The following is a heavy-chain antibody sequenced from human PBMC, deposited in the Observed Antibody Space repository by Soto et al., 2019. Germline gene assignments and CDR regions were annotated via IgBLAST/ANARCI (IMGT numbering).Heavy chain of an antibody. V-gene: IGHV3-33*01. Sequence: GGSLRLSCAASGFTFSSYGMHWVRQAPGKGLEWVAVIWYDGSNKYYADSVKGRFTISRDNSKNTLYLQMNSLRVEDTAVYYCARDFPLAIAAHHDAFDIWGQGTMVTVSS. CDR1: GFTFSSYG. J-gene: IGHJ3*02. CDR3: ARDFPLAIAAHHDAFDI. CDR2: IWYDGSNK. D-gene: IGHD6-6*01.